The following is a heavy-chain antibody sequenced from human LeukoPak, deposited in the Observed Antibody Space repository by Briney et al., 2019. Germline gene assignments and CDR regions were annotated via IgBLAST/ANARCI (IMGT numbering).Heavy chain of an antibody. CDR1: GGSMSSYY. J-gene: IGHJ4*02. D-gene: IGHD6-19*01. V-gene: IGHV4-4*07. CDR3: ASQIAVAGFDY. CDR2: IYTSGSS. Sequence: KTSETLSLTCTVSGGSMSSYYWSWIRQPAGKGLEWVGRIYTSGSSNYNPSLKSRVTMSVDTSKNQFSLKLSSVTAADTAVYYCASQIAVAGFDYWGQGTLVTVSS.